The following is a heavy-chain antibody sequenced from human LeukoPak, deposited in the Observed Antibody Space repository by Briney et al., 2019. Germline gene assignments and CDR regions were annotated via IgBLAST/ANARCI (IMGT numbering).Heavy chain of an antibody. CDR1: GGSISGYY. Sequence: PWETLSVTCTVSGGSISGYYWSWIRQPPGKGVECIGYIYYSGSTNYNPSLKSRVTISVETSKNQFSLKLSSVTAADTAVYYCAREEVGYSSSFDAFDIWGQGTMATVSS. D-gene: IGHD6-6*01. J-gene: IGHJ3*02. CDR3: AREEVGYSSSFDAFDI. CDR2: IYYSGST. V-gene: IGHV4-59*01.